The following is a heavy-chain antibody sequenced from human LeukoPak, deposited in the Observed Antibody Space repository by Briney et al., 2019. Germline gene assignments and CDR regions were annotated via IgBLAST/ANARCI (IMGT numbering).Heavy chain of an antibody. CDR2: IYSDNT. V-gene: IGHV3-53*01. Sequence: GGSLRLSCTVSGFTVSSNSMSWVRQAPGKGLEWVSFIYSDNTHYSDSVKGRFTISRDNSKNTLYLQMNSLRAEDTAVYYCARGRRIAAAGDAFDIWGQGTMVTVSS. D-gene: IGHD6-13*01. CDR3: ARGRRIAAAGDAFDI. J-gene: IGHJ3*02. CDR1: GFTVSSNS.